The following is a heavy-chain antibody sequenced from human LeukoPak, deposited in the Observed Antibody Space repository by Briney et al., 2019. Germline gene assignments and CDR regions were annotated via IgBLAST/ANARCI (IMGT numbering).Heavy chain of an antibody. CDR1: GGSISSGGYY. D-gene: IGHD3-10*01. V-gene: IGHV4-31*03. CDR2: IYYSGST. Sequence: PSETLSLTCTVSGGSISSGGYYWSWIRQHPGKGLEWIGYIYYSGSTYYNPSLKSRVTISVDTSKNQFSLKLSSVTAADTAVYYCARASGLPQTEYYFDYWGQGTLVTVSS. CDR3: ARASGLPQTEYYFDY. J-gene: IGHJ4*02.